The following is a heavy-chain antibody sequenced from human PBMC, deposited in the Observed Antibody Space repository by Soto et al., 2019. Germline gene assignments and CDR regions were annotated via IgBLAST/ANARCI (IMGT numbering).Heavy chain of an antibody. D-gene: IGHD1-26*01. CDR2: INHSGST. CDR1: GGSFSGYY. CDR3: ARGAVGATIHNFFNWFDP. V-gene: IGHV4-34*01. Sequence: SETLSLTCAVYGGSFSGYYWSWIRQPPGKGLEWIGEINHSGSTNYNPSLKSRVTISVDTSKNQFSLKLSSVTAADTAVYYCARGAVGATIHNFFNWFDPWGQGTLVTVSS. J-gene: IGHJ5*02.